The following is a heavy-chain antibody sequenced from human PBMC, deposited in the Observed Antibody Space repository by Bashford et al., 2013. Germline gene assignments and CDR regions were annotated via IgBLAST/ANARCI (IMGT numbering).Heavy chain of an antibody. CDR2: IYYSGST. D-gene: IGHD3-22*01. J-gene: IGHJ3*02. CDR1: GGSISSSSYY. CDR3: ARHAPIEYYYDHAFDI. V-gene: IGHV4-39*01. Sequence: SETLSLTCTVSGGSISSSSYYWGWIRQPPGKGLEWIGSIYYSGSTYYNPSLKSRVTISVDTSKNQFSLKLSSVTAADTAVYYCARHAPIEYYYDHAFDIWGQGTMVTVSS.